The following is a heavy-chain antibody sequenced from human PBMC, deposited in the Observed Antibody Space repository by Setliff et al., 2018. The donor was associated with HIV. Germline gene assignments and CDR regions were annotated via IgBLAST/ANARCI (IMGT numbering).Heavy chain of an antibody. CDR1: GFIFSSYE. J-gene: IGHJ4*02. D-gene: IGHD6-19*01. Sequence: GGSLRLSCATSGFIFSSYEMNWVRRTPGKGLEWVSYIGGSGSARYYADSVKGRFTIFRDNAKNSVYLQMNSLRAEDTAVCYCVRDARGGRLVSVYYFDFWGQGTLVTVSS. CDR2: IGGSGSAR. CDR3: VRDARGGRLVSVYYFDF. V-gene: IGHV3-48*03.